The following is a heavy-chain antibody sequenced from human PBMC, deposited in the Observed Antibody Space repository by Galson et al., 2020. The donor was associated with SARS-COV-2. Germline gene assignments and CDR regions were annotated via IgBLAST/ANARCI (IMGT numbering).Heavy chain of an antibody. CDR2: IYYSGST. D-gene: IGHD3-22*01. J-gene: IGHJ3*02. V-gene: IGHV4-31*03. Sequence: ETSETLSLTCTVSGGSISSGGYYWSWIRQHPGKGLEWNGYIYYSGSTYYNPSLKSRVTISVDTSKNQFSLKLSSVTAADTAVYYCARAPITMIVVVDAFDIWGQGTMVTVAS. CDR3: ARAPITMIVVVDAFDI. CDR1: GGSISSGGYY.